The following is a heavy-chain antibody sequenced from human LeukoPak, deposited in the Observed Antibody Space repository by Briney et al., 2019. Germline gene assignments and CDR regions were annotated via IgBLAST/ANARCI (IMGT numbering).Heavy chain of an antibody. V-gene: IGHV3-53*01. D-gene: IGHD1-26*01. J-gene: IGHJ4*02. CDR3: ARVPLGPTIDY. CDR2: IYTGGNT. Sequence: GGSLRLSCAASGFTVDSNYLSWVRQAPGKGLEWVSTIYTGGNTYYAASVKGRFTISRDFSKNTVFLHMNSLRAEDTAMYYCARVPLGPTIDYWGQGTLVTVSS. CDR1: GFTVDSNY.